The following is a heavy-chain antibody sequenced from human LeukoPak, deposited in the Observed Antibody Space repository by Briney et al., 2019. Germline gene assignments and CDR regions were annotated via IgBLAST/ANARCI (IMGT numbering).Heavy chain of an antibody. Sequence: ASVKVSCKASGYTFTGYYMHWVRQAPGQGLEWMGWINPNSGGTNYAQKFQGRVTMTRDTSISTAYMELSRLRSDDTAVYYSASSKVTRYSSSWYGGYYFDYWGQGTLVTVSS. J-gene: IGHJ4*02. D-gene: IGHD6-13*01. CDR1: GYTFTGYY. V-gene: IGHV1-2*02. CDR3: ASSKVTRYSSSWYGGYYFDY. CDR2: INPNSGGT.